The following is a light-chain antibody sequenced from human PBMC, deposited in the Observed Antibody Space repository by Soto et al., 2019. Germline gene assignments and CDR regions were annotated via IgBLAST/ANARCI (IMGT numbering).Light chain of an antibody. Sequence: EIRLTQSPSSLSASVGDRVTIACRASHDINNFLAWFQQKPGKVPELLMYAASSLKSGVPSRFSGSGSGTDFTLTIDGLQPEDFATYFCQNYNNVPYTFGPGTKLEIK. J-gene: IGKJ2*01. CDR3: QNYNNVPYT. V-gene: IGKV1-27*01. CDR1: HDINNF. CDR2: AAS.